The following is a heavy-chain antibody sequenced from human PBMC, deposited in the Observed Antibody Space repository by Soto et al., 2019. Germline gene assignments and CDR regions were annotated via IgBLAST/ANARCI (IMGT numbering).Heavy chain of an antibody. CDR2: ISSSGSTI. V-gene: IGHV3-48*03. J-gene: IGHJ3*02. CDR3: AREKLPTLIVAFDAFDI. CDR1: GFTFSSYE. Sequence: GGSLRLSCAASGFTFSSYETNWDRQASGMGLEWVSYISSSGSTIYYADSVKDRFTISRDNAKHSLYLQMNSLRAEDTAVYYCAREKLPTLIVAFDAFDIWGQGTMVTVSS. D-gene: IGHD3-22*01.